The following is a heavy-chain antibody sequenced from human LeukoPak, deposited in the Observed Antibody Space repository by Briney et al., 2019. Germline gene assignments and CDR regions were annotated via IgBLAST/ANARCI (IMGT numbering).Heavy chain of an antibody. CDR1: GFTFRITW. CDR3: AKGYGWEASYYYYYMDV. CDR2: FTSDGSST. Sequence: GSLKPSCSASGFTFRITWKPWVRQPPGKGPGLVPSFTSDGSSTTYAESVKGRFTISRDNAKNTLYLQMNSLRAEDTAVYYCAKGYGWEASYYYYYMDVWGKGTTVTISS. V-gene: IGHV3-74*03. D-gene: IGHD1-26*01. J-gene: IGHJ6*03.